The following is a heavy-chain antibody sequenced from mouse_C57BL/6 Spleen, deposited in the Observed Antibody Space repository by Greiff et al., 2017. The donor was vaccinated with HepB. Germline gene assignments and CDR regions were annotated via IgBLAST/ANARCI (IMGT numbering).Heavy chain of an antibody. Sequence: VQLQQSGAELVKPGASVKISCKASGYAFSSYWMNWVKQRPGKGLEWIGQIYPGDGDTNYNGKFKGKATLTADKSSSTAYMQLSSLTSEDSAVYFCASSITTVVAYYFDYWGQGTTLTVSS. V-gene: IGHV1-80*01. CDR2: IYPGDGDT. CDR1: GYAFSSYW. J-gene: IGHJ2*01. CDR3: ASSITTVVAYYFDY. D-gene: IGHD1-1*01.